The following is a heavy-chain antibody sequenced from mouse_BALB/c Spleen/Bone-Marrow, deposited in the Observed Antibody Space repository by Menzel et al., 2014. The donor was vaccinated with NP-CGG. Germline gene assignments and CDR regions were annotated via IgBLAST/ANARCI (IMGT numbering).Heavy chain of an antibody. Sequence: DVHLVESGGGLVQPGGSRKLSCAASGFTFSSFGMHWVRRAPEKGLEWVAYISSGSSNINYADTVKSRFTISRDNPKNTLFLQMTSLRSEDTAMYYCARWGYYYAMDYWGQGTSVTVSS. D-gene: IGHD2-2*01. CDR2: ISSGSSNI. CDR3: ARWGYYYAMDY. CDR1: GFTFSSFG. V-gene: IGHV5-17*02. J-gene: IGHJ4*01.